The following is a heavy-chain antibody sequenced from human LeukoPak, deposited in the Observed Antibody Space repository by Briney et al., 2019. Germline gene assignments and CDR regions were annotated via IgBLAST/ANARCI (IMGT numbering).Heavy chain of an antibody. D-gene: IGHD4-11*01. Sequence: ASVKVSCKASGYTFTTYAMNWVRQAPGQGLEWMGWINTNTGNPPYAQSFTGGFVFSLDTSVSTAYLQISSLKAEDTAVYYCAREPYSNYYYYYYMDVWGKGTTVTVSS. CDR3: AREPYSNYYYYYYMDV. CDR1: GYTFTTYA. CDR2: INTNTGNP. V-gene: IGHV7-4-1*02. J-gene: IGHJ6*03.